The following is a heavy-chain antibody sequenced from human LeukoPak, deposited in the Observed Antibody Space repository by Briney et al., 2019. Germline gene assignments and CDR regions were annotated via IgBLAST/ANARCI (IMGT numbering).Heavy chain of an antibody. CDR3: ARDLSGYSSGWYYYYYGMDV. CDR1: GFTXXSYA. CDR2: ISYDGSNK. J-gene: IGHJ6*02. Sequence: XLRLSCXASGFTXXSYAMHCVRQAPGKGLEWVAVISYDGSNKYYADSVKGRFTISRDNSKNTLYLQMNSLRPEDTAVYYCARDLSGYSSGWYYYYYGMDVWGQGTTVTVSS. V-gene: IGHV3-30-3*01. D-gene: IGHD6-19*01.